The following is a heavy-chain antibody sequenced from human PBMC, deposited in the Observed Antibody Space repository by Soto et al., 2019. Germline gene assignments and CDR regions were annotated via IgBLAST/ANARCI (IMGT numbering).Heavy chain of an antibody. D-gene: IGHD1-1*01. CDR1: GYNFSNYW. J-gene: IGHJ6*02. V-gene: IGHV5-51*01. CDR3: ARWGMEGCQYYGMDV. Sequence: GESLKISCKGSGYNFSNYWIGWVRQLPGKGLEWMGIIYPGDSHTRYSPSFQGQVTISADKSINTAFLQWSSLKASDTAMYYCARWGMEGCQYYGMDVWRQGTTVTVSS. CDR2: IYPGDSHT.